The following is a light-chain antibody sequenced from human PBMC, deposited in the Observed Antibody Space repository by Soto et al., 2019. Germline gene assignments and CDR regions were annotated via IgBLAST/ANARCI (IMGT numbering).Light chain of an antibody. J-gene: IGKJ1*01. CDR3: QQYGSSSCS. CDR1: QSVSSIY. CDR2: GAS. Sequence: EIVLTQSPGTLSLSPGERATHSCRASQSVSSIYLAWYQHKPGQAPRLLIYGASSRATGIPDRFSGSGSGTDFTLTISRLEPEDFAVYYCQQYGSSSCSFGRGTTVEIK. V-gene: IGKV3-20*01.